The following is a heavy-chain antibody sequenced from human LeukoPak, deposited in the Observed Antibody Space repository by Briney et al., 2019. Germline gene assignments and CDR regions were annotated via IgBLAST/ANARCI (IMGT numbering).Heavy chain of an antibody. V-gene: IGHV4-4*07. CDR2: IYTSGST. CDR3: ARSPDCSGGSCYSNYYYYGMDV. J-gene: IGHJ6*02. D-gene: IGHD2-15*01. CDR1: GGSISSYY. Sequence: PSETLSLTCTVSGGSISSYYWSWIRQPAGKGLEWIGRIYTSGSTNYNPSLKSRVTISVDTSKNQFSLKLSSVTAADTAVYYCARSPDCSGGSCYSNYYYYGMDVWGQGTTVTVSS.